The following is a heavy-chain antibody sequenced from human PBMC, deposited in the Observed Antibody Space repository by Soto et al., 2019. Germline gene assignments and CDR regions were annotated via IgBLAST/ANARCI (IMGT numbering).Heavy chain of an antibody. V-gene: IGHV4-30-4*01. CDR3: ARGVVVPAASYYYYYMDV. CDR1: GGSISSGDYY. D-gene: IGHD2-2*01. CDR2: INHSGST. Sequence: SETLSLTCTVSGGSISSGDYYWSWIRQPPGKGLERIGYINHSGSTNYNPSLKSRVTISVDTSKNQFSLKLSSVAAADTAVYYCARGVVVPAASYYYYYMDVWGKGTTVTVSS. J-gene: IGHJ6*03.